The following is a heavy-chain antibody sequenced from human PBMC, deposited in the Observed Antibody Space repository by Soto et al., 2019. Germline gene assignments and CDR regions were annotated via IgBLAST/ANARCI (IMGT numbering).Heavy chain of an antibody. D-gene: IGHD6-19*01. J-gene: IGHJ4*02. CDR3: ARTTSNIAVAGPEFDY. CDR1: GFSLTNTRLA. Sequence: QVTLKESGPVLGRPTETLTLTCNVSGFSLTNTRLAVSWFRQPPGKALQWLAHLFSTGEKSYSPSLTDRLTISKDTSKSQVILTMTNVNPVDTATYYCARTTSNIAVAGPEFDYWGQG. V-gene: IGHV2-26*01. CDR2: LFSTGEK.